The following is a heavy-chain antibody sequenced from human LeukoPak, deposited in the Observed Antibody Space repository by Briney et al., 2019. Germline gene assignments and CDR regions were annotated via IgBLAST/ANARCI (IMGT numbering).Heavy chain of an antibody. CDR2: IYPGDSAT. D-gene: IGHD3-22*01. CDR1: GYRFTSYW. V-gene: IGHV5-51*01. J-gene: IGHJ6*02. CDR3: ARHTTSSGYYSGTHYYGMDV. Sequence: GESLKISCQGSGYRFTSYWIGWVRQMPGKGLEWMGIIYPGDSATKYSPSLQGQVTISADKSINTAYLQWSSLKASDAAMYYCARHTTSSGYYSGTHYYGMDVWGQGTTVTVSS.